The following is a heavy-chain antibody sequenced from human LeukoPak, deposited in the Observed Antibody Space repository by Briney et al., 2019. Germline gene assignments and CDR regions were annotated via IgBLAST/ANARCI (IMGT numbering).Heavy chain of an antibody. V-gene: IGHV1-18*01. CDR1: GYTFTSYG. CDR3: ARGHSSSWYVYVYYYMDV. J-gene: IGHJ6*03. Sequence: GASVKVSCKASGYTFTSYGISWVRQAPGQGLEWMGWISAYNGNTNYAQKLQGRVTMTTDTSTSTAYMELRSLRSDDTAVYYCARGHSSSWYVYVYYYMDVWGKGTTVTVSS. D-gene: IGHD6-13*01. CDR2: ISAYNGNT.